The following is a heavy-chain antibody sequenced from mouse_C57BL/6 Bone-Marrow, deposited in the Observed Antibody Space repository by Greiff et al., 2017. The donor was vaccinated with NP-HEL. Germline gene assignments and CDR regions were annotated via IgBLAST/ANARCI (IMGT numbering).Heavy chain of an antibody. V-gene: IGHV7-3*01. CDR2: IRNKANGYTI. Sequence: EVQLMESGGGLVQPGGSLSLSCAASGFTFTDYYMSWVRQPPGKALAWVGFIRNKANGYTIEYSASVKGRFTISRDNSQSILYLQMNALRAEDSATYYCARSIYYDYADDPFYGMDYWGQGTSVTVSS. D-gene: IGHD2-4*01. J-gene: IGHJ4*01. CDR3: ARSIYYDYADDPFYGMDY. CDR1: GFTFTDYY.